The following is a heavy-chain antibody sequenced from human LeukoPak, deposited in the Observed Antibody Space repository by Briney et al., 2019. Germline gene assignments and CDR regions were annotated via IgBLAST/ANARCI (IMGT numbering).Heavy chain of an antibody. CDR1: GGSFSGYY. CDR3: ARFIVVVPAAKLSAYYYYGMDV. Sequence: SETLSLTCAVYGGSFSGYYWSWIRQPPGKGLEWIGEINHSGSTNYNPSLKSRVTISVDTSKNQFSLKLSSVTAADTAVYYCARFIVVVPAAKLSAYYYYGMDVWGQGTTVTVSS. CDR2: INHSGST. V-gene: IGHV4-34*01. J-gene: IGHJ6*02. D-gene: IGHD2-2*01.